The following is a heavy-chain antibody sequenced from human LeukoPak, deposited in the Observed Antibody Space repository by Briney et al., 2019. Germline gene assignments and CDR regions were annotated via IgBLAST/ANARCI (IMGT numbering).Heavy chain of an antibody. V-gene: IGHV4-61*02. CDR1: GGSISSGAYY. J-gene: IGHJ4*02. D-gene: IGHD3-10*01. CDR2: FYTTGST. CDR3: ARDVYASETYYVGH. Sequence: SETLSLTCTVSGGSISSGAYYWSWIRQPAGKGLESIGRFYTTGSTNYNPSLKNRITISVDTARNQFSLKLSSVTAADTAVYYCARDVYASETYYVGHWGQGILVTVSS.